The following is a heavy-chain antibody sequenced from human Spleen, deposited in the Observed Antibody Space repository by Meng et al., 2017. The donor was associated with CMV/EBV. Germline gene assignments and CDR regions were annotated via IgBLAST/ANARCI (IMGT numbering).Heavy chain of an antibody. CDR3: ARDWQGGAEPYGMDV. J-gene: IGHJ6*02. CDR2: IYYSGST. Sequence: GSLRLSCAVYGASFSGSYWSWIRQPPGKGLEWIGYIYYSGSTNYNPSLRSRATVSVDTSKSQFSLQLSSVTAADTAVYYCARDWQGGAEPYGMDVWGQGTTVTVSS. D-gene: IGHD1-14*01. V-gene: IGHV4-59*01. CDR1: GASFSGSY.